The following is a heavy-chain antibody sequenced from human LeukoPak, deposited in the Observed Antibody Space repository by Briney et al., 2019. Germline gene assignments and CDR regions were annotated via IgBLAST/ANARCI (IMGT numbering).Heavy chain of an antibody. CDR3: ARDGWGYCSSTSCYGAIYFDY. CDR1: GGTFSSYA. CDR2: INPNSGGT. J-gene: IGHJ4*02. V-gene: IGHV1-2*04. D-gene: IGHD2-2*01. Sequence: ASVKVSCKASGGTFSSYAISWVRQAPGQGLEWMGWINPNSGGTNYAQKFQGWVTMTRDTSISTAYMELSRLRSDDTAVYYCARDGWGYCSSTSCYGAIYFDYWGQGTLVTVSS.